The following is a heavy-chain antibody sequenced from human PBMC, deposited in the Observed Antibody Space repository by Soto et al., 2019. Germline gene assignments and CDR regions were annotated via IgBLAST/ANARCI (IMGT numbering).Heavy chain of an antibody. CDR2: ISAYNGNT. J-gene: IGHJ3*02. CDR3: AKPHSSSDAFDI. D-gene: IGHD6-6*01. Sequence: ASVKVSCKASGYTFTSYGISWVRQAPGQGLEWMGWISAYNGNTNYAQKLQGRVTMTTDTSTGTAYMELRSLRSDDTAVYYCAKPHSSSDAFDIWGQGTMVTVSS. CDR1: GYTFTSYG. V-gene: IGHV1-18*01.